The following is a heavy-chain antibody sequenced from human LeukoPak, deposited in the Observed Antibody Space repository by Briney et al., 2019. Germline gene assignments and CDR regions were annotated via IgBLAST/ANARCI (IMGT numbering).Heavy chain of an antibody. CDR1: GASISGYW. D-gene: IGHD2-15*01. CDR2: MYTDGDT. V-gene: IGHV4-4*07. J-gene: IGHJ4*02. CDR3: ARARAGCGGTCPFDS. Sequence: PSETLSLTCDVSGASISGYWWSWIRQPAGKGLEWIGRMYTDGDTNYNPALKSRVTVSVDTSKNLFSLKLISVTAADTAVYYCARARAGCGGTCPFDSWGQGTLVTVSS.